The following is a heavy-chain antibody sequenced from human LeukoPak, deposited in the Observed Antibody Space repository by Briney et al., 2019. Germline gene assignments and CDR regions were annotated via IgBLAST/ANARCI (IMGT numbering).Heavy chain of an antibody. CDR3: ARTTSTYYYGSGSYSRTAYYYYYGMDV. CDR1: GFTFSNYA. J-gene: IGHJ6*02. CDR2: INSDGSST. Sequence: PGGSLRLSCAASGFTFSNYAIHWVRQAPGKGLVWVSRINSDGSSTSYADSVKGRFTISRDNAKNTLYLQMNSLRAEDTAVYYCARTTSTYYYGSGSYSRTAYYYYYGMDVWGQGTTVTVSS. D-gene: IGHD3-10*01. V-gene: IGHV3-74*01.